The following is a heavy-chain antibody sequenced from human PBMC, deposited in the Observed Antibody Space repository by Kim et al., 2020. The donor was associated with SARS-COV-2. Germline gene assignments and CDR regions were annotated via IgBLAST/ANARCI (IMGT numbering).Heavy chain of an antibody. D-gene: IGHD6-19*01. CDR3: ARARTYSSGWYDSWTFDY. Sequence: QGRVTITRDTSASTAYMELSSLRSEDTAVYYCARARTYSSGWYDSWTFDYWGQGTLVTVSS. J-gene: IGHJ4*02. V-gene: IGHV1-3*01.